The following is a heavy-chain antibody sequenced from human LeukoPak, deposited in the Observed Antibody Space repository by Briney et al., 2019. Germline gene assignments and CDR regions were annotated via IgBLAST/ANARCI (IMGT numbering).Heavy chain of an antibody. Sequence: PSETLSLTCTVSGDSISSSSSYWGWIRQPQGEGREWIVSIYYSGSTYYNTSLKSRVTISVATSKNHFSLRLNSVTAADTAVYYCARRGPPRTMLRGVKSGWFDPWGQGTLVTVSS. CDR1: GDSISSSSSY. J-gene: IGHJ5*02. D-gene: IGHD3-10*01. CDR2: IYYSGST. V-gene: IGHV4-39*02. CDR3: ARRGPPRTMLRGVKSGWFDP.